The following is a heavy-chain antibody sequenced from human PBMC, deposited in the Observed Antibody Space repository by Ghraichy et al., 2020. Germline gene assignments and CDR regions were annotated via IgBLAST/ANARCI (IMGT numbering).Heavy chain of an antibody. V-gene: IGHV4-30-2*01. CDR3: ARGGRYCSSTSCYLDWFDP. CDR2: IYHSGST. D-gene: IGHD2-2*01. Sequence: TLSLTCAVSGGSISSGGYSWSWIRQPPGKGLEWIGYIYHSGSTYYNPSLKSRVTISVDRSKNQFSLKLSSVTAADTAVYYCARGGRYCSSTSCYLDWFDPWGQGTLVTVSS. J-gene: IGHJ5*02. CDR1: GGSISSGGYS.